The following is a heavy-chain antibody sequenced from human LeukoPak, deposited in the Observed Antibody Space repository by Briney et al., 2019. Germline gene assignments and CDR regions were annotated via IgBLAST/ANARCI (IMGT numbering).Heavy chain of an antibody. CDR1: GFNFSNYG. CDR2: ISSNSNNI. Sequence: GGSLRLSCAASGFNFSNYGMNLVRRAPGEGLELVSYISSNSNNIAYADSVKGRFTISRDNVKNSLYLQIHSLRVEDTSVYYCARGGAARPDYWGQGTLVTVSS. V-gene: IGHV3-48*04. D-gene: IGHD6-6*01. J-gene: IGHJ4*02. CDR3: ARGGAARPDY.